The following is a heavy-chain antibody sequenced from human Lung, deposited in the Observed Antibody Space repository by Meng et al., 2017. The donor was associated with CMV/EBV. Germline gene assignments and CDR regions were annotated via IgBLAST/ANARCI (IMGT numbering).Heavy chain of an antibody. J-gene: IGHJ4*02. Sequence: QGQLQQLGAGLLNPSATLSLTCAVYGGSFSGYYWSWIRQPPGKGLEWIGEINHSGSTNYNPSLKSRVTISVDTSKNQFSLKLSSVTAADTAVYYCARGFLSFVRVFDYWGQGTLVTVSS. D-gene: IGHD2/OR15-2a*01. CDR3: ARGFLSFVRVFDY. V-gene: IGHV4-34*01. CDR1: GGSFSGYY. CDR2: INHSGST.